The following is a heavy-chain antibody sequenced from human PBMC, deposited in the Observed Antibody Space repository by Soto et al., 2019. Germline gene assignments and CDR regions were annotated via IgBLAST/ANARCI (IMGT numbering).Heavy chain of an antibody. CDR3: ARHCSSTSCYVDAIDI. V-gene: IGHV4-39*01. CDR1: GGSLSSSSYY. CDR2: IYYSGST. J-gene: IGHJ3*02. Sequence: PPETLSLNCTVSGGSLSSSSYYWGWIRQPPGKGLEWIGSIYYSGSTYYNPSLKSRVTISVDTSKNQFSLKLSSVTAADSPVYYCARHCSSTSCYVDAIDIWGQGTMVTVSS. D-gene: IGHD2-2*01.